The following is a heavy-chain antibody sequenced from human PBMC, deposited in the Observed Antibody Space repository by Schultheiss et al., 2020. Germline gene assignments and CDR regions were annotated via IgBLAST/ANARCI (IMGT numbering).Heavy chain of an antibody. CDR1: GFTFSSYG. J-gene: IGHJ6*02. CDR2: IWYDGSNK. CDR3: ARDGEIFGVDDDYYGMDV. Sequence: GGSLRLSCAASGFTFSSYGMHWVRQAPGKGLEWVAVIWYDGSNKYYADSVKGRFTISRDNSKNTLYLQMNSLRAEDTAVYYCARDGEIFGVDDDYYGMDVWGQGTTVTVSS. V-gene: IGHV3-33*01. D-gene: IGHD3-3*01.